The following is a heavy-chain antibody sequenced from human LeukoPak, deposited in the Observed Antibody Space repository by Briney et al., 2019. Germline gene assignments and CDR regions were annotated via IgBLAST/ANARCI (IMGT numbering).Heavy chain of an antibody. Sequence: PGGSLRLSCAASGFTFNSYGMSWVCQAPGKGLEWVSAISGSGDSAYYADSVKGRFTISRDNSKNTLYLQVNSLRAEDTAVYYCAKGGPGFNWFDPWGQGTLVTVSS. J-gene: IGHJ5*02. V-gene: IGHV3-23*01. CDR2: ISGSGDSA. CDR1: GFTFNSYG. CDR3: AKGGPGFNWFDP.